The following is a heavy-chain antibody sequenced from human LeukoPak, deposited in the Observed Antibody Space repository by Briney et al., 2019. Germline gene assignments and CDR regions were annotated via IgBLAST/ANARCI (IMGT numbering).Heavy chain of an antibody. CDR2: IIPIFGTA. CDR1: GGTFSSYA. V-gene: IGHV1-69*13. Sequence: SVKVSCKASGGTFSSYAISWVRQAPGQGLGWMGGIIPIFGTANYAQKFQGRVTITADESTSTAYMELSSLRCEDMAVYYCARSTAVAITERAECFQHWGQGTLVTVSS. J-gene: IGHJ1*01. CDR3: ARSTAVAITERAECFQH. D-gene: IGHD6-19*01.